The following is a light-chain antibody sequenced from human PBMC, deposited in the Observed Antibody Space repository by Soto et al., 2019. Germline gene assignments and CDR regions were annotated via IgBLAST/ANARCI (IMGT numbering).Light chain of an antibody. V-gene: IGLV2-23*03. CDR1: SSDVGNYNH. Sequence: QSALTQPASVSGSPGQSITISCTGTSSDVGNYNHVSWYQHYPGKAPKLIIYEGSKRPSGVSNRFPGSKSGNTASLTISGLQAEDEADYYCCSYAGDNTFIFGGGTKLTVL. J-gene: IGLJ2*01. CDR2: EGS. CDR3: CSYAGDNTFI.